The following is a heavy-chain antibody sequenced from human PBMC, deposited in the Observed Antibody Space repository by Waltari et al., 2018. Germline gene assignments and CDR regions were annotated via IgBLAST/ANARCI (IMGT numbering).Heavy chain of an antibody. CDR3: ARDGPAIVGDNRYFDY. V-gene: IGHV3-48*03. J-gene: IGHJ4*02. D-gene: IGHD1-26*01. CDR1: GFTFRSYE. Sequence: EVQLVESGGGLVQPGGSLRLSCAASGFTFRSYEMNWVRQAPGKGLEWVSYISSSGSTIYYADSVKGRFTISRDNAKNSLYLQMNSLRAEDTAVYYCARDGPAIVGDNRYFDYWGQGTLVTVSS. CDR2: ISSSGSTI.